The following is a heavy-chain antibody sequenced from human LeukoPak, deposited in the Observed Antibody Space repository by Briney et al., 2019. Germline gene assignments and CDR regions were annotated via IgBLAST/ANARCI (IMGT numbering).Heavy chain of an antibody. CDR1: GGSISSSSYY. D-gene: IGHD5-18*01. CDR2: IYYSGST. V-gene: IGHV4-39*07. CDR3: ARGEDGYSYYYYYMDV. J-gene: IGHJ6*03. Sequence: SETLSLTCTVSGGSISSSSYYWGWIRQPPGKGLEWIGSIYYSGSTYYNPSLKSRVTVSVDTSKNQFSLKLSSVTAADTAVYYCARGEDGYSYYYYYMDVWGKGTTVTVSS.